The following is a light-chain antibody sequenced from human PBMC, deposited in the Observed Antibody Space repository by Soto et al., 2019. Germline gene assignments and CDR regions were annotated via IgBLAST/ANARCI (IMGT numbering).Light chain of an antibody. CDR3: QQYDNPPG. CDR2: DAS. Sequence: DIQRTQSPSSLSASVGDRVTIICRASQSVSTRLAWYQQKPGKAPNLLIYDASSLESGGQSRFSGSGSGTDFTFTISSVQPEDIATYYCQQYDNPPGFGPGTKVDIK. CDR1: QSVSTR. J-gene: IGKJ3*01. V-gene: IGKV1-5*02.